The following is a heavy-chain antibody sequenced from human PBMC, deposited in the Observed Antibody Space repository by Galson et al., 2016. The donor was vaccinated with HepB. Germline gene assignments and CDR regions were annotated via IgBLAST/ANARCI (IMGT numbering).Heavy chain of an antibody. CDR2: VSNDGVTT. CDR1: GFTFTNFA. Sequence: SLRLSCAASGFTFTNFALSWVRQAPGKGLEWVSAVSNDGVTTYYADSVKGRFIVSRDNSKNTLYLQMNSLRAEDTAVYYCAKDGPSTVFWGDFDYWGQGPLVTVSS. V-gene: IGHV3-23*01. D-gene: IGHD3-16*01. CDR3: AKDGPSTVFWGDFDY. J-gene: IGHJ4*02.